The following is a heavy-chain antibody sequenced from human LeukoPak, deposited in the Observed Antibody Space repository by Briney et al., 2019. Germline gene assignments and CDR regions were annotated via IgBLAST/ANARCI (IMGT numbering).Heavy chain of an antibody. CDR3: ARGNYYDSSGYYSYFDY. CDR2: IYYSGST. V-gene: IGHV4-30-4*01. Sequence: SSETLSLTCTVSGGSISSGDYYWSWIRQPPGKGLEWIGYIYYSGSTYYNPSLKSRVTISVDTSKNQFSLKLSSVTAADTAVYYCARGNYYDSSGYYSYFDYWGQGTLVTVSS. D-gene: IGHD3-22*01. J-gene: IGHJ4*02. CDR1: GGSISSGDYY.